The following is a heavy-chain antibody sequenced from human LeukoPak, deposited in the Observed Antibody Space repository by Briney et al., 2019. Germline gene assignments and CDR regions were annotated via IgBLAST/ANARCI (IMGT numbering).Heavy chain of an antibody. CDR1: GFSFSIYN. J-gene: IGHJ3*02. D-gene: IGHD3-22*01. Sequence: GGSLRLSCEASGFSFSIYNMNWVRLAPGKGLEWVSPISGSSSHVWYADSVKGRFTSSRDNAKSSLYLQMSSLRVEDAAVYYCARDQYYSDSSGYPYDIWGQGTMVTVSS. CDR3: ARDQYYSDSSGYPYDI. CDR2: ISGSSSHV. V-gene: IGHV3-21*01.